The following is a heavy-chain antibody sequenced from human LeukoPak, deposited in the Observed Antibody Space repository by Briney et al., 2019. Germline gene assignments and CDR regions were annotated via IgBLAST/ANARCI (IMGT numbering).Heavy chain of an antibody. CDR3: VRGYSFGPYGMDV. CDR1: GFTFSSYA. Sequence: GGSLRLSCAASGFTFSSYAMSWVRQAPGKGLEWVSAISDSGGSTYYADSVKGRFTISRDNSKNTLYLQMSSLRAEGTAVYFCVRGYSFGPYGMDVWGQGTTVTVFS. J-gene: IGHJ6*02. CDR2: ISDSGGST. D-gene: IGHD2-15*01. V-gene: IGHV3-23*01.